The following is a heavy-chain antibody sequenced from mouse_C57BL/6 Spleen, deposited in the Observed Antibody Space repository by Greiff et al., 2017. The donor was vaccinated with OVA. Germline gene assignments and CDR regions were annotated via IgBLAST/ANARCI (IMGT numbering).Heavy chain of an antibody. CDR1: GYAFSSSW. V-gene: IGHV1-82*01. CDR2: IYPGDGDT. D-gene: IGHD1-1*01. Sequence: VQLQQSGPELVKPGASVKISCKASGYAFSSSWMNWVKQRPGKGLEWIGRIYPGDGDTNYNGKFKGKATLTADKSSSTAYMQLSSLTSEDSAVYFCARHLHYYGSSYDYAMDYWGQGTSVTVSS. J-gene: IGHJ4*01. CDR3: ARHLHYYGSSYDYAMDY.